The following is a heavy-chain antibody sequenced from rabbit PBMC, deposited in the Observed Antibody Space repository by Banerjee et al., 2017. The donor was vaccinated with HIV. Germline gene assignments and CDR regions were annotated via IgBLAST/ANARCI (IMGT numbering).Heavy chain of an antibody. J-gene: IGHJ4*01. CDR3: ARNYAVYGDPFNL. V-gene: IGHV1S45*01. CDR2: IYNGDGST. D-gene: IGHD2-1*01. CDR1: GFSFSNGYW. Sequence: EESGGDLVKPEGSLTLTCTASGFSFSNGYWIWWVRQAPGKGLEWIACIYNGDGSTYYASWAKGRFTISKTSSTTVTLQMTSLTAADTATYFCARNYAVYGDPFNLWGPGTLVTVS.